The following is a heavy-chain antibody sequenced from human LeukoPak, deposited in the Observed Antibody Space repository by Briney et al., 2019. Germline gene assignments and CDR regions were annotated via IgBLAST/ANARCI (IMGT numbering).Heavy chain of an antibody. V-gene: IGHV3-23*01. CDR3: AKFASVLLWFGELSNHYYYYGMDV. CDR1: GFTFSSYA. J-gene: IGHJ6*02. Sequence: GGSLRLSCAASGFTFSSYAMSWVRQAPGKGLEWVSAISGSGGSTYYADSVKGRFTISRDNSKNTLYLQMNSLRAEDTAVYYCAKFASVLLWFGELSNHYYYYGMDVWGQGTTVTVSS. CDR2: ISGSGGST. D-gene: IGHD3-10*01.